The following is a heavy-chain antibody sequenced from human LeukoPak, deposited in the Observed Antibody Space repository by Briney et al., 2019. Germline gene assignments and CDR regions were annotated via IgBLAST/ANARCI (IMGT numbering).Heavy chain of an antibody. CDR3: AALPSSGYSSSWYIRYYYYGMDV. J-gene: IGHJ6*02. V-gene: IGHV1-58*01. CDR1: GFTFTSSA. D-gene: IGHD6-13*01. CDR2: IVVGSGNT. Sequence: SVKVSCKASGFTFTSSAVQWVRQARGQRLEWIGWIVVGSGNTNYAQKFQERVTITRDMSTSTAYMGLSSLRSEDTAVYYCAALPSSGYSSSWYIRYYYYGMDVWGQGTTVTVSS.